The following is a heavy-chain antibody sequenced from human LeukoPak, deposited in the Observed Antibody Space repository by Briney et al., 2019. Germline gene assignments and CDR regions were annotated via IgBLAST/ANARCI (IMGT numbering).Heavy chain of an antibody. V-gene: IGHV1-2*02. CDR3: ARGFRYCTTCCYDYYMDV. CDR1: GYTFTGYY. D-gene: IGHD2-8*01. Sequence: ASVKGSGMASGYTFTGYYMHWAPQASGQGLEFMTSINPTSGDTNYARKFQGRATMTRDTSISTAYIELSSLRSDDTAVYYCARGFRYCTTCCYDYYMDVWRKGTTVTVS. J-gene: IGHJ6*03. CDR2: INPTSGDT.